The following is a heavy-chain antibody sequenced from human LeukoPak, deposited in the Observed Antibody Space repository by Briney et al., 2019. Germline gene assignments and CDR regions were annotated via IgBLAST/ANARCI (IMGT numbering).Heavy chain of an antibody. CDR3: ASVYSSGWDWYFDL. D-gene: IGHD6-19*01. Sequence: PSETLSLTCTVSGGSISSSYYWGWIRQPPGKGLEWIGSMYYSGSTYYNPSLKSRVTISVDTSKNQFSLKVSFVTAADTAVYYCASVYSSGWDWYFDLWGRGTLVTVSS. J-gene: IGHJ2*01. V-gene: IGHV4-39*07. CDR1: GGSISSSYY. CDR2: MYYSGST.